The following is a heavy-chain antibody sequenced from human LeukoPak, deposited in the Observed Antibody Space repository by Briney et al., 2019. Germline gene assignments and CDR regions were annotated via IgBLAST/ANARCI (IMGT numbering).Heavy chain of an antibody. V-gene: IGHV1-18*01. CDR1: GYTFTSYG. CDR2: ISAYNGNT. J-gene: IGHJ6*03. D-gene: IGHD4-17*01. Sequence: GASVKDSCKASGYTFTSYGISWVRQAPGQGLEWMGWISAYNGNTNNAQKLQGRVTMTTDTSTSTAYMELRSLRSDDTAVYNCAREGTTVTTDYYYYYMDVWGKGTTVTVSS. CDR3: AREGTTVTTDYYYYYMDV.